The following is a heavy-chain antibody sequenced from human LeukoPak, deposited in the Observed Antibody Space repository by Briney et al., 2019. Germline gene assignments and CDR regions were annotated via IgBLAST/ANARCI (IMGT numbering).Heavy chain of an antibody. V-gene: IGHV3-30*03. CDR1: GFTFGSYG. CDR3: ARASLLYYDILTGYYYYYYGMDV. Sequence: GTSLRLSCAASGFTFGSYGMHWVRQAPGKGLEWVAVISYDGRQTYYADSVKGRFTISRDNSKTTLYLQMNSLRTDDTAVYSCARASLLYYDILTGYYYYYYGMDVWGQGTTVTVSS. J-gene: IGHJ6*02. D-gene: IGHD3-9*01. CDR2: ISYDGRQT.